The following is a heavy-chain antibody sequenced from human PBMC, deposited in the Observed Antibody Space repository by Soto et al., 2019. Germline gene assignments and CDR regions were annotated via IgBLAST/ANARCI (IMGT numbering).Heavy chain of an antibody. CDR1: GGSFSGYY. J-gene: IGHJ6*03. D-gene: IGHD6-6*01. Sequence: SETLSLTCAVYGGSFSGYYWSWIRQPPGKGLEWIGEINHSGSTNYNPSLKSRVTISVDTSKNQLSLKLSSVTAADTAVYYCAREGGSSSERYYYYYMDVWGKGTTVTVSS. V-gene: IGHV4-34*01. CDR2: INHSGST. CDR3: AREGGSSSERYYYYYMDV.